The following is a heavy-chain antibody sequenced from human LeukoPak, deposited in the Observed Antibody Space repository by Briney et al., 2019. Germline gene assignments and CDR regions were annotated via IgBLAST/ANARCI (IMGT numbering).Heavy chain of an antibody. CDR1: GGSISSSSYY. Sequence: PSETLSLTCTVSGGSISSSSYYWGWIRQPPGKGLEWIGSIYYSGSTYYNPSLKSRVTISVDTSKNQFSLKLSSVTAADTAVYYCARFVYYDSSGYYYSSFDYWGQGTLVTVSS. CDR3: ARFVYYDSSGYYYSSFDY. J-gene: IGHJ4*02. CDR2: IYYSGST. D-gene: IGHD3-22*01. V-gene: IGHV4-39*07.